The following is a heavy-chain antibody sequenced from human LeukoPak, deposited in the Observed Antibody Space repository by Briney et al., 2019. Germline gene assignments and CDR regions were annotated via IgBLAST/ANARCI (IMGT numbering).Heavy chain of an antibody. CDR3: AKELLRPLY. Sequence: PGGSLRLSCAASGFTFSSYAMHWVRQAPGKGLEWVAVISYDGSHKYYADSVKGRFIVSRDNSKNTLYLQMNSLRAEDTAVYYCAKELLRPLYWGQGTLVTVSS. CDR2: ISYDGSHK. V-gene: IGHV3-30-3*01. CDR1: GFTFSSYA. D-gene: IGHD4-17*01. J-gene: IGHJ4*02.